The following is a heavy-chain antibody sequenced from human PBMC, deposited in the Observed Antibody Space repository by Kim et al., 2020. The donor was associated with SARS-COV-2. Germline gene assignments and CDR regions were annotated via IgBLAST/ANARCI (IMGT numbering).Heavy chain of an antibody. D-gene: IGHD5-12*01. CDR3: ARVGVATIHDAFDI. Sequence: SVKVSCKASGGTFSSYAISWVRQAPGHGLEWMGGIIPIFGTANYAQKFQGRVTITADESKITAYMELGSLRSADTAVYYCARVGVATIHDAFDIWGQGT. CDR2: IIPIFGTA. CDR1: GGTFSSYA. V-gene: IGHV1-69*13. J-gene: IGHJ3*02.